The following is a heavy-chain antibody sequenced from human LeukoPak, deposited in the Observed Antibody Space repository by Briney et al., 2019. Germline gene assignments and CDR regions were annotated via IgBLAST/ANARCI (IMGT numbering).Heavy chain of an antibody. CDR3: ARHVRFLEWLSSYYFDY. CDR1: GGSISSSSYY. V-gene: IGHV4-39*01. CDR2: IYYSGST. Sequence: SETLSLTCTVSGGSISSSSYYWGWIRQPPGKGLEWIGSIYYSGSTYYNLSLKSRVTISVDTSKSQFSLRLTSVTAADTAVYYCARHVRFLEWLSSYYFDYWGQGTLVTVSS. J-gene: IGHJ4*02. D-gene: IGHD3-3*01.